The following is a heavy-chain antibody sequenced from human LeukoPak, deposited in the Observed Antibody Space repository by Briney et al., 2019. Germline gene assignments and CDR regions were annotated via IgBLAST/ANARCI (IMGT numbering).Heavy chain of an antibody. V-gene: IGHV4-59*08. CDR2: IYYSGST. CDR1: GDSISSYY. Sequence: SETLSLTCTVSGDSISSYYWNWIRQPPGKGLEWIGYIYYSGSTNYNPSLKSRVTISVDTSKNQFSLKLSSVTAADTAVYYCARLLSGYCSSTSCYEVWGKGTTVTVSS. CDR3: ARLLSGYCSSTSCYEV. D-gene: IGHD2-2*01. J-gene: IGHJ6*04.